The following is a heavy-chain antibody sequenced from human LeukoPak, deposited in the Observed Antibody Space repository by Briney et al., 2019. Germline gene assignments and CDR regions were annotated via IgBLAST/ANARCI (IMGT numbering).Heavy chain of an antibody. V-gene: IGHV1-2*02. CDR2: INPNSGGT. CDR3: ARDSEGTVTTNN. Sequence: ASVKVSCKASGYTFTGYYMHWVRQAPGQGLEWMGWINPNSGGTNYAQKFQGRVTMTRDTSISTAYMELSRLRSDDTAVYYCARDSEGTVTTNNWGQGTLVTVSS. J-gene: IGHJ4*02. D-gene: IGHD4-17*01. CDR1: GYTFTGYY.